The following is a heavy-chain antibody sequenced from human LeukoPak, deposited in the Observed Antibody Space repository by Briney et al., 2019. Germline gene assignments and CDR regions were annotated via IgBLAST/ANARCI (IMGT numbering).Heavy chain of an antibody. J-gene: IGHJ3*02. CDR1: GYTFTSYY. Sequence: ASVKVSCKASGYTFTSYYMHWVRQAPGQGLEWMGIINPSGGSTSYAQKFQGRVTMTRDMSTSTVYMELSSLRSEDTAVYYCARDRPRDAFDIWGQGTMVTVSS. V-gene: IGHV1-46*01. CDR2: INPSGGST. CDR3: ARDRPRDAFDI.